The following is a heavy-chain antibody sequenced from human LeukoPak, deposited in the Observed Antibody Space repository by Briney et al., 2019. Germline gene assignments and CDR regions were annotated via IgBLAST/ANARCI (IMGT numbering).Heavy chain of an antibody. V-gene: IGHV1-8*01. Sequence: GASVKVSCKASGYTFTSYDINWVRQATGQGLEWMGWMNPNSGNTGYAQKFQGRVTMTRNTSISTAYMELSSLRSEDTAVYYCARSSSYSSSWYFGYWGQGTLATVSS. CDR2: MNPNSGNT. D-gene: IGHD6-13*01. CDR3: ARSSSYSSSWYFGY. J-gene: IGHJ4*02. CDR1: GYTFTSYD.